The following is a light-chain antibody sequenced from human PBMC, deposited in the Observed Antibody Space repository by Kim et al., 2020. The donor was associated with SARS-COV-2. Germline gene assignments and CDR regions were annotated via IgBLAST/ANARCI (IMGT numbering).Light chain of an antibody. J-gene: IGKJ2*01. V-gene: IGKV1-39*01. CDR1: QYIIND. CDR3: QQSYHTPRT. Sequence: SASVGDRVTITCRSSQYIINDLKLYQQTPGKAPKLLIYAASTVKSGVPSRFSGSGSGTDFTLTISSLQPEDFAIYYCQQSYHTPRTFGQGTKLEIK. CDR2: AAS.